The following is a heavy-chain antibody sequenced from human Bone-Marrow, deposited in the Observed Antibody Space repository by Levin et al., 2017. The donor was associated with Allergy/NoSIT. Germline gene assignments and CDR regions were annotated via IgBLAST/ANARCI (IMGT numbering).Heavy chain of an antibody. Sequence: SQTLSLTCTVSGDSISSSSSYWGWIRQPPGKGLEWIGSIYYSGSTYYNPSLKSRVTISGDMSKKQFSLKLSSVTAADTAVYYCARTSSVLVAATTSLFFDYWGQGSLVTVSS. D-gene: IGHD2-15*01. CDR1: GDSISSSSSY. CDR3: ARTSSVLVAATTSLFFDY. CDR2: IYYSGST. J-gene: IGHJ4*02. V-gene: IGHV4-39*07.